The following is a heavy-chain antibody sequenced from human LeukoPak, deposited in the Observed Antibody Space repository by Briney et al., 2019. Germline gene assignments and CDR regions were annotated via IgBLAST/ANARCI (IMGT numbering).Heavy chain of an antibody. CDR2: IYYSGST. V-gene: IGHV4-59*01. J-gene: IGHJ4*02. Sequence: SETLSLTCPVSGGSISTYYWSWIRQPPGKGLEWIGYIYYSGSTNFNPSLKSRVTISVDTSKNQFSLKLTSVTAADTAVYYCARDSGVLGANFDYWGQGTLVTVSS. CDR3: ARDSGVLGANFDY. CDR1: GGSISTYY. D-gene: IGHD1-26*01.